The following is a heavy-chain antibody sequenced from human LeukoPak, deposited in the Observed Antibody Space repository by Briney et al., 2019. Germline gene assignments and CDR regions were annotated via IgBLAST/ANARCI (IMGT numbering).Heavy chain of an antibody. J-gene: IGHJ4*02. Sequence: GSLRLSCAASGFTFSSYWMSWVRQAPGKGLEWVANIKQDGSEKYYVDSVKGRFTISRDNAKNSLYLQMNSLRAEDTAVYYCARVIWSGYYQIDYWGQGTLVTVSS. V-gene: IGHV3-7*01. CDR2: IKQDGSEK. CDR1: GFTFSSYW. D-gene: IGHD3-3*01. CDR3: ARVIWSGYYQIDY.